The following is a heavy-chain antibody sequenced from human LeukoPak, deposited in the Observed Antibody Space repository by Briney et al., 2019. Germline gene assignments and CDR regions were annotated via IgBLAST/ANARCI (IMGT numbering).Heavy chain of an antibody. CDR2: ITSSGNAI. CDR1: GFTFSDYY. J-gene: IGHJ4*02. Sequence: GGSLRLSCAASGFTFSDYYMSWIRQAPGKGLEWVSYITSSGNAIYNADSVKGRFTLSRDNAKKSLYLEMNSLRADDTAVYYCAKYSVAFDYWGQGTLVTVSS. D-gene: IGHD6-19*01. CDR3: AKYSVAFDY. V-gene: IGHV3-11*01.